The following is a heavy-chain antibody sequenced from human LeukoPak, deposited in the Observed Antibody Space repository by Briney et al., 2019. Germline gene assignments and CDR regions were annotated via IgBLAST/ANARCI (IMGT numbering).Heavy chain of an antibody. CDR1: GFTFSSYW. CDR2: IKQDGSEK. J-gene: IGHJ4*02. D-gene: IGHD3-22*01. CDR3: ATPLDYYDSSGYHQGGD. V-gene: IGHV3-7*03. Sequence: GGSLRLSCAASGFTFSSYWMTWVRQAPEKGQEWVATIKQDGSEKNYVNSVKGRFITSRDNAKNSLYLQMNSLRAEDTAVYYCATPLDYYDSSGYHQGGDWGQGTLVTVSS.